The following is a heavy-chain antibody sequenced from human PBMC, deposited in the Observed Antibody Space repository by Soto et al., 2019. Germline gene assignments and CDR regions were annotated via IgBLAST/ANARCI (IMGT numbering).Heavy chain of an antibody. D-gene: IGHD2-15*01. CDR3: SRLGYCSGGSCHNY. J-gene: IGHJ4*02. CDR1: GGSISNDDYY. V-gene: IGHV4-30-4*01. CDR2: IHHSGSA. Sequence: QVQLQESGPGLVKPSQTLSLTCSVSGGSISNDDYYWSWIRQSPGKGLEWIGHIHHSGSAHYNPSLTGRMIISLDTSQSQFSLNLTSVTAADTAIYYCSRLGYCSGGSCHNYWGQGTLVTVSS.